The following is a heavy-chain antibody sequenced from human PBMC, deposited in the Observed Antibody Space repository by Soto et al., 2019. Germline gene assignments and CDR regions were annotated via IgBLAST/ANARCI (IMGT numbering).Heavy chain of an antibody. D-gene: IGHD3-10*01. CDR2: INPNSGGT. CDR1: GYTFTGYY. J-gene: IGHJ6*02. V-gene: IGHV1-2*02. CDR3: AREQLWFGELLYPYYYYGMDV. Sequence: ASVKVSCKASGYTFTGYYMHWVRQAPGQGLEWMGWINPNSGGTNYAQKFQGRVTMTRDTSISTAYMELSRLRSDDTAVYYCAREQLWFGELLYPYYYYGMDVWGQGTTVTVYS.